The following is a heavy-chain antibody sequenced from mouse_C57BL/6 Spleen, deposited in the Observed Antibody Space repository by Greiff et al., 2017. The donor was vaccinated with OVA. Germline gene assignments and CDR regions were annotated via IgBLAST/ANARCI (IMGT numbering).Heavy chain of an antibody. CDR3: TRREITTVYYAMDY. V-gene: IGHV1-5*01. Sequence: VQLKQSGTVLARPGASVKMSCKTSGYTFTSYWMHWVKQRPGQGLEWIGAIYPGNSDTSYNQKFKGKAKLTAVTSASTAYMELSSLTNEDSAVYYCTRREITTVYYAMDYWGQGTSVTVSS. D-gene: IGHD2-4*01. J-gene: IGHJ4*01. CDR1: GYTFTSYW. CDR2: IYPGNSDT.